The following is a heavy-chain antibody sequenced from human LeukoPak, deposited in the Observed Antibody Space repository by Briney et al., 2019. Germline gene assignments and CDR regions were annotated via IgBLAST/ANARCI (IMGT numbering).Heavy chain of an antibody. CDR1: GGSFNGYY. CDR2: ISHSGRT. V-gene: IGHV4-34*01. CDR3: ARDGRYYYAFDI. Sequence: SETLSLTCAVYGGSFNGYYWTWIRQFPGKGLEWIGEISHSGRTNYNPSLKGRVTISVDTSKNQFSLKLSSLTAADTAVYYCARDGRYYYAFDIWGQGTMVTVSS. J-gene: IGHJ3*02. D-gene: IGHD1-26*01.